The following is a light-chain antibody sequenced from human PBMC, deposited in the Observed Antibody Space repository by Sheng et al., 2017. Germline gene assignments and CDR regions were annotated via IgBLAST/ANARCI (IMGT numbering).Light chain of an antibody. J-gene: IGLJ2*01. Sequence: QSVLTQPPSMSGAPGQRVTISCTGSSSNIGAGYNVHWYQHLPGTATKLLIYDSRNRPSGVPDRFSGSKSGTSASLAITDLQAEDEADYYCQSYDTSRSGNVVFGGGTKVTVL. CDR2: DSR. V-gene: IGLV1-40*01. CDR3: QSYDTSRSGNVV. CDR1: SSNIGAGYN.